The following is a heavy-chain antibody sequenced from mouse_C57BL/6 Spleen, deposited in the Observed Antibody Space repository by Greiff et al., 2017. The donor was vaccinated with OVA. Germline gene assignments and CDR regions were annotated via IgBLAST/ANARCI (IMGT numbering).Heavy chain of an antibody. V-gene: IGHV1-50*01. CDR1: GYTFTSYW. J-gene: IGHJ2*01. CDR2: IDPSDSYT. Sequence: VQLQQPGAELVKPGASVKLSCKASGYTFTSYWMQWVKQRPGQGLEWIGEIDPSDSYTNYNQKFKGKATLTVDTSSRTAYMHLSSLTSEDSAVYYCARSGYGKGYWGQGTTLTVSS. CDR3: ARSGYGKGY. D-gene: IGHD3-1*01.